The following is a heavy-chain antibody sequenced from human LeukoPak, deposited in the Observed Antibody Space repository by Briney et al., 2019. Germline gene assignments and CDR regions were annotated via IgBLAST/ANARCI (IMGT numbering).Heavy chain of an antibody. D-gene: IGHD4-17*01. CDR3: ARDLAYGDDGL. V-gene: IGHV3-21*01. J-gene: IGHJ4*02. CDR1: GFTLSNYS. Sequence: GGSLRLSCAASGFTLSNYSMNWVRQAPGKGLEWVAFISSSSSYIFYADSLKGRFTISRDNAKNSLYLQMNSLRADDTAVYYCARDLAYGDDGLWGQGTLVTISS. CDR2: ISSSSSYI.